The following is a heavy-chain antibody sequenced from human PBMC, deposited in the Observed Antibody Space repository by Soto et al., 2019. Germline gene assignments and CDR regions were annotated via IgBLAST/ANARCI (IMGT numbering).Heavy chain of an antibody. CDR1: GYSISSSNW. CDR3: AKDYYDSSGYWPAHLDY. D-gene: IGHD3-22*01. Sequence: SETLSLTCAVSGYSISSSNWWGWIRQPPGKGLEWIGYIYYSGTTYYNPSLKSRVTMSVDTSKNQFSLKLTSVTAVDTAVYYCAKDYYDSSGYWPAHLDYWGQGTLVTVSS. V-gene: IGHV4-28*03. CDR2: IYYSGTT. J-gene: IGHJ4*02.